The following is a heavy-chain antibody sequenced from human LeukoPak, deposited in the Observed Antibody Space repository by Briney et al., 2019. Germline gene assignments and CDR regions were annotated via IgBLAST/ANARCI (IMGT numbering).Heavy chain of an antibody. CDR3: AKDLQTGYSSSWPLYYYYYYGMDV. D-gene: IGHD6-13*01. CDR2: ISYDGSNK. V-gene: IGHV3-30*18. Sequence: GGSLRLSCVASGFTFSSYSMNWVRQAPGKGLEWVAVISYDGSNKYYADSVKGRFTISRDNSKNTLYLQMNSLRAEDTAVYYCAKDLQTGYSSSWPLYYYYYYGMDVWGQGTTVTVSS. J-gene: IGHJ6*02. CDR1: GFTFSSYS.